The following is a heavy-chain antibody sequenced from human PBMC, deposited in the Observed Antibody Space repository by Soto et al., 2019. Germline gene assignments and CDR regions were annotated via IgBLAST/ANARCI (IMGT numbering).Heavy chain of an antibody. CDR1: GGTFGSYT. V-gene: IGHV1-69*04. Sequence: SVKVSCKASGGTFGSYTSRWVRQAPGQGLEWMGRIIPILGIANYAQKFQGRVTVTADKSTSTAYMELSSLRSEDTAVYYCAREEYYYGSGAFFDYWGQGTLVTVSS. J-gene: IGHJ4*02. D-gene: IGHD3-10*01. CDR2: IIPILGIA. CDR3: AREEYYYGSGAFFDY.